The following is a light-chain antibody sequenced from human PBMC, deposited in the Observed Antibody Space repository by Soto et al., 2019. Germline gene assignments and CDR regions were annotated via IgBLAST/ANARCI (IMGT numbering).Light chain of an antibody. J-gene: IGKJ1*01. Sequence: EVVLTQSPATLSLSPGGRATLSCRASEDVDIYLAWYQQRPGQAPRLLIYDTSKRATGIPARFTGTGSGTDFTLTISSMEPEDFAVYYCQQRFSWPPWTFGQGTKVEIK. CDR3: QQRFSWPPWT. CDR2: DTS. V-gene: IGKV3-11*01. CDR1: EDVDIY.